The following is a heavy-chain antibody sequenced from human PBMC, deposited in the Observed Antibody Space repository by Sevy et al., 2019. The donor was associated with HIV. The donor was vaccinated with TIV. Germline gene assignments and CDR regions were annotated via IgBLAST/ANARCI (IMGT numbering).Heavy chain of an antibody. Sequence: ASVKVSCKASGFTFTSSAVQWVRQARGQRLEWIGWIVVGSGKTNYAQKFQERVTITRDMSTSTAYMELSSLRSEDTAVYYCAAGNYYDSSGYPFDYYYYGMDVWGQGTTVTVSS. V-gene: IGHV1-58*01. CDR2: IVVGSGKT. CDR3: AAGNYYDSSGYPFDYYYYGMDV. D-gene: IGHD3-22*01. J-gene: IGHJ6*02. CDR1: GFTFTSSA.